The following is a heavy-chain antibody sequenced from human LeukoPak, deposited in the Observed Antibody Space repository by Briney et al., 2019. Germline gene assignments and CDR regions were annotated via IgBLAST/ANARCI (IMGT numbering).Heavy chain of an antibody. CDR2: ITSSSSTI. CDR1: GFTFSSYA. V-gene: IGHV3-48*02. Sequence: GGSLRLSCTASGFTFSSYAMNWVRQAPGKGLEWVSYITSSSSTIYYADSVRGRFTISRDNAKNSLYLQMNSLRDEDTAVYYCARVDWMIGAFDIWGQGTMVTVSS. D-gene: IGHD3-22*01. CDR3: ARVDWMIGAFDI. J-gene: IGHJ3*02.